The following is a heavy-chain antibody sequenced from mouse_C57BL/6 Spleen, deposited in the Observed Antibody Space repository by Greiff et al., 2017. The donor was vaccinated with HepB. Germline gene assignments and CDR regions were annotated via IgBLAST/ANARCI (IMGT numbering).Heavy chain of an antibody. CDR3: ARPPLYGSSPAWFAY. CDR2: IYPGDGDT. CDR1: GYAFSSSW. J-gene: IGHJ3*01. Sequence: QVQLKQSGPELVKPGASVKISCKASGYAFSSSWMNWVKQRPGKGLEWIGRIYPGDGDTNYNGKFKGKATLTADKSSSTAYMQLSSLTSEDSAVYFCARPPLYGSSPAWFAYWGQGTLVTVSA. V-gene: IGHV1-82*01. D-gene: IGHD1-1*01.